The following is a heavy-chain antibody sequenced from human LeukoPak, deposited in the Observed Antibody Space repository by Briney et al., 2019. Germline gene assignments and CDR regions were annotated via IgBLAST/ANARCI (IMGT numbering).Heavy chain of an antibody. J-gene: IGHJ4*02. CDR3: AARGSGGSYYNGGSGYFDY. D-gene: IGHD1-26*01. V-gene: IGHV1-58*02. CDR1: GFTFTSSA. CDR2: IVVGSGNT. Sequence: ASVKVSCKASGFTFTSSAMQWVRQARGQRLEWIGWIVVGSGNTNYAQKFQERVTITRDMSTSTAYMELSSLRSEDTAVYYYAARGSGGSYYNGGSGYFDYWGQGTLVTVSS.